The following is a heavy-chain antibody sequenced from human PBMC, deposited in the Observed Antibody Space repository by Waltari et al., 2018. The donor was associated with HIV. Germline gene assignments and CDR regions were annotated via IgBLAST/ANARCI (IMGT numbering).Heavy chain of an antibody. CDR1: GGSFNGYY. CDR2: MNHSGSI. D-gene: IGHD7-27*01. J-gene: IGHJ6*02. V-gene: IGHV4-34*02. CDR3: ARGSWGSGMDV. Sequence: QVRLQQWGAGLLKPSETLSLTCAVYGGSFNGYYWSWIRQPPGKGLECIGEMNHSGSIKYNPSLKSRVIISVDRYKNQFSLKLTSVTAADTALYYCARGSWGSGMDVWGRGTTVIVSS.